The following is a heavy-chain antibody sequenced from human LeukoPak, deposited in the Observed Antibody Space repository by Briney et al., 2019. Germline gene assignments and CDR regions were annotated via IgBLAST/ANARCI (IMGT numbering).Heavy chain of an antibody. Sequence: PGRSLRLSCAASGCTFSSYARFWVRQGPGQGQEREAVISYDGSNKYYADSVKGRFTISRDNSKNTLYLQMNSLRAEDTAVYYCARQPSSSWFVDYWGQGTLVTVSS. CDR1: GCTFSSYA. V-gene: IGHV3-30-3*01. CDR2: ISYDGSNK. D-gene: IGHD6-13*01. J-gene: IGHJ4*02. CDR3: ARQPSSSWFVDY.